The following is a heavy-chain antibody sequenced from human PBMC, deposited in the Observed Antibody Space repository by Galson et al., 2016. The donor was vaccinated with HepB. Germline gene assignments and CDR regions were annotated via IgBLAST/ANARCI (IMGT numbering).Heavy chain of an antibody. CDR1: GYTFTSHW. D-gene: IGHD5-18*01. CDR2: IYPGDFDT. V-gene: IGHV5-51*01. Sequence: QSGAEVKKPGESLKISCKGSGYTFTSHWIGWVRQMPGKGLEVMGFIYPGDFDTRYSPSFQGQVTISADKSTTNVYLQWSSLKASDTAIYYCARLDHRGYKYADLDYWGQGTLVTVSS. CDR3: ARLDHRGYKYADLDY. J-gene: IGHJ4*02.